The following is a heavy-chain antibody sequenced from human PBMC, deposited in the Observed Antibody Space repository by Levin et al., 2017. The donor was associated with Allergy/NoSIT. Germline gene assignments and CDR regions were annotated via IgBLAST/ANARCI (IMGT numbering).Heavy chain of an antibody. CDR3: ARGEAGTGAAAGYDAFDI. D-gene: IGHD6-13*01. J-gene: IGHJ3*02. Sequence: GESLKISCKGSGYSFTSYWIGWVRQMPGKGLEWMGIIYPGDSDTRYSPSFQGQVTVSADKSISTAYLQWSSLKASDTAMYYCARGEAGTGAAAGYDAFDIWGQGTMVTVSS. CDR2: IYPGDSDT. V-gene: IGHV5-51*01. CDR1: GYSFTSYW.